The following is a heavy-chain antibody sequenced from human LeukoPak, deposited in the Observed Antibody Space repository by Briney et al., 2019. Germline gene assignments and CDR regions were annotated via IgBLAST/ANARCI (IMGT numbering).Heavy chain of an antibody. Sequence: GWSLRLSCAASGFTFSSYAMSWVRHAPGKGLEGVSASSGSGGSTYYADSVKGRFTISRDNTKPTMYLQMNSLRAKDTAVYYCAKDSPTSPHWGQGTLVTVSS. V-gene: IGHV3-23*01. CDR2: SSGSGGST. J-gene: IGHJ1*01. CDR1: GFTFSSYA. CDR3: AKDSPTSPH.